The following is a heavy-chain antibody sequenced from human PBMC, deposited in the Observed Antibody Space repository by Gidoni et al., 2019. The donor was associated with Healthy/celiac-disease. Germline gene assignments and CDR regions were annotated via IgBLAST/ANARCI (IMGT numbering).Heavy chain of an antibody. CDR3: AREGGRYCSGGSCYSGWFDP. Sequence: QVQLVPSGAEVKKPGASVKVSCKASAYTFTPYYMPWVRQAPGQGLEWMGWINPNSGGTNYAQKFQGRVTMTRDTSISTAYMELSRLRSDDTAVYYCAREGGRYCSGGSCYSGWFDPWGQGTLVTVSS. D-gene: IGHD2-15*01. CDR1: AYTFTPYY. J-gene: IGHJ5*02. V-gene: IGHV1-2*02. CDR2: INPNSGGT.